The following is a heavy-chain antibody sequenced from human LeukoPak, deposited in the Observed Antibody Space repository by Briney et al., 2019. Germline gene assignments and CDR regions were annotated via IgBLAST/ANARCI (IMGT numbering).Heavy chain of an antibody. J-gene: IGHJ4*02. Sequence: RPGGSLRLSCAASGFTFYDYGMSWVRQAPGKGLEWVSGINWNGGSKVYADSVKGRFTISRDNAKNSLYLQMNSLRAEDTALYYCARVYYDHVMGPTTHFDYWGQGTLVTVSS. CDR1: GFTFYDYG. CDR3: ARVYYDHVMGPTTHFDY. D-gene: IGHD3-16*01. V-gene: IGHV3-20*04. CDR2: INWNGGSK.